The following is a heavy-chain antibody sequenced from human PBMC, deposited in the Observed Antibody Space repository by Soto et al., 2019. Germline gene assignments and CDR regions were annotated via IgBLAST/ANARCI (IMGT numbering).Heavy chain of an antibody. V-gene: IGHV3-74*01. D-gene: IGHD2-15*01. CDR1: GFTFSSYW. J-gene: IGHJ5*02. CDR2: IKSDGSST. CDR3: VKEMVAAAYVETSPLDL. Sequence: PGGSLRLSCAASGFTFSSYWMHWVRQAPGKGLVWVSRIKSDGSSTSYADSVKGRFTISRDNSKNTLYLYMSSLRAEDTARYYWVKEMVAAAYVETSPLDLWGQGTLVTVSS.